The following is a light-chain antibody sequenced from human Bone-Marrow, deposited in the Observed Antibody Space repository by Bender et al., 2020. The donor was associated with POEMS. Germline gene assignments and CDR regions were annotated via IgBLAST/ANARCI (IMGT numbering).Light chain of an antibody. CDR1: TSDFGAHNY. V-gene: IGLV2-23*02. CDR2: EVS. J-gene: IGLJ1*01. CDR3: YSYAGSSTFV. Sequence: QSALAQPASVSGSPGQSITISCTGSTSDFGAHNYVSWYHHYPGKVPKLIIYEVSNRPSGVSGRFSGSKSGNTASLTVSGLQAEDEADYFCYSYAGSSTFVFGTGTTVTVL.